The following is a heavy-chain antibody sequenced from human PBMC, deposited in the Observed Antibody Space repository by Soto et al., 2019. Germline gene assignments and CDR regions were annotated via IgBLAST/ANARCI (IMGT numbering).Heavy chain of an antibody. CDR2: VWYDGGNK. CDR1: GFTFRNYG. Sequence: QVQLVESGGGVVQPGRSLRLSCAASGFTFRNYGMHWVRQAPAKGLEWVALVWYDGGNKNYVDSVKGRFTISRDNSTNTLYLQMNSLRDEDTAVYYCVRAAGYSGNDYVYYYGMDVWGQGTTGTVSS. D-gene: IGHD5-12*01. V-gene: IGHV3-33*01. CDR3: VRAAGYSGNDYVYYYGMDV. J-gene: IGHJ6*02.